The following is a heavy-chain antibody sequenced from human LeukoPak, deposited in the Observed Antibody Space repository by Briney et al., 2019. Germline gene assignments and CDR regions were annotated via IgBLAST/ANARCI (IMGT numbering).Heavy chain of an antibody. Sequence: GSLRLSFAASGFVFDDYCMGWVRQVPGKGLEWVSTVNWNGDSTGYADSVKGRFTISRDNAKNSLYLQMNSLRAEDTALYYCAKLEYYFDSTGYFDYWGQGTLVTVSS. CDR1: GFVFDDYC. J-gene: IGHJ4*02. CDR3: AKLEYYFDSTGYFDY. CDR2: VNWNGDST. V-gene: IGHV3-20*03. D-gene: IGHD3-22*01.